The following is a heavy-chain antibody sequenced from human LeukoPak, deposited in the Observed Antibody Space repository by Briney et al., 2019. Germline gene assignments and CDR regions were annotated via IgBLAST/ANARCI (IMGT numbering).Heavy chain of an antibody. V-gene: IGHV3-11*05. Sequence: PGGSLRLSCAASGFTFSDYYMSWIRQAPGKGLEWVSHISSFSNFRSYADSVKGRFTISRDNAKNSLYLQVNSLRAEDTAVYYCARGRYDYVWGSYRGYFDYWGQGTLVTVSS. CDR2: ISSFSNFR. CDR3: ARGRYDYVWGSYRGYFDY. CDR1: GFTFSDYY. D-gene: IGHD3-16*02. J-gene: IGHJ4*02.